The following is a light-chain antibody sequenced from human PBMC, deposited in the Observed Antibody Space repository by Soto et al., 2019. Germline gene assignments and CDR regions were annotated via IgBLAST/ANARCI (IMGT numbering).Light chain of an antibody. CDR2: KAS. CDR1: QSISSW. Sequence: DIQMTQSPSTLSASVGDRVTITCRASQSISSWLAWYQQKPGKAPKLLIDKASSLESGVPSRFSGSGSGTEFTLIISSLQPDDFATYYCQQYNSYPSFGGGTKVEIK. CDR3: QQYNSYPS. J-gene: IGKJ4*01. V-gene: IGKV1-5*03.